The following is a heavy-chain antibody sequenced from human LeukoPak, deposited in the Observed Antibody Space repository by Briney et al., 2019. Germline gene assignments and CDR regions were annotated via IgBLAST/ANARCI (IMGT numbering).Heavy chain of an antibody. D-gene: IGHD1-1*01. Sequence: PGRSLRLSCAASRFTFSSYNMHWVRQPPGKAREWVAHISYDGSNIYYADSVKGRFTISRDNSKNTLYLQMNSLRAEDTAVYYCARDRGTNGINDRGYFDYWGQGTLVTV. J-gene: IGHJ4*02. CDR1: RFTFSSYN. CDR2: ISYDGSNI. V-gene: IGHV3-30*03. CDR3: ARDRGTNGINDRGYFDY.